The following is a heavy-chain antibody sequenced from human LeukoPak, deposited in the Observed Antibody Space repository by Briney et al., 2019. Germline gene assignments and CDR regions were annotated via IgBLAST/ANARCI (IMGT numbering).Heavy chain of an antibody. J-gene: IGHJ4*02. Sequence: GGSLRLSCAASGFTFSSHAMSWVRQAPGKGLEYVSAISSNGGSTHYADSVKGRFTISRDNSKNTLYLQMSSLRAEDTAVYYCVNRVGERGYYRNWGQGTLVTVSS. CDR1: GFTFSSHA. V-gene: IGHV3-64D*06. D-gene: IGHD3-22*01. CDR3: VNRVGERGYYRN. CDR2: ISSNGGST.